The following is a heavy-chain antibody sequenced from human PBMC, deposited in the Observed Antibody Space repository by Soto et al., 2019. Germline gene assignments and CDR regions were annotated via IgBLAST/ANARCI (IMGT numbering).Heavy chain of an antibody. Sequence: ASETLSLTCAVYGGSFSGYYWTWIRQPPGTGLEWIGEINHSGSTNYNPSLKSRVTISVDRSKNQFSLKLSSVTAADTAVYYCARALLGGWLVLFDPWGQGTLVTVSS. CDR3: ARALLGGWLVLFDP. CDR1: GGSFSGYY. CDR2: INHSGST. J-gene: IGHJ5*02. D-gene: IGHD6-19*01. V-gene: IGHV4-34*01.